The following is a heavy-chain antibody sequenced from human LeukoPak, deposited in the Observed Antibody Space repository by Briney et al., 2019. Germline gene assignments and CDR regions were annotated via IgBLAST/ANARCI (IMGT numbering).Heavy chain of an antibody. Sequence: GASVKVSCKASGGTFSSYAISWVRQAPGQGLEWMGGIIPIFGTANYAQKFQGRVTITADESTSTAYMELSSLRSGDTAVYYCARDSDYGGNSYYFDYWGQGTLVTVSS. CDR1: GGTFSSYA. J-gene: IGHJ4*02. D-gene: IGHD4-23*01. CDR3: ARDSDYGGNSYYFDY. V-gene: IGHV1-69*13. CDR2: IIPIFGTA.